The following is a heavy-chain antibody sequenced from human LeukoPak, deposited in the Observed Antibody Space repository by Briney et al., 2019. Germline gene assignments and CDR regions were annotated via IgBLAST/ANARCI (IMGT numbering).Heavy chain of an antibody. D-gene: IGHD3-22*01. CDR3: AKDFFYNSSGYAAFDI. CDR2: ISWLSDNI. J-gene: IGHJ3*02. Sequence: GGSLRLSCAASGFTFSSYAMHWVRQVPGKGLEWVSGISWLSDNIAYADSVKGRFTISRDNAKKSLYLQMNSLRAEDTALYYCAKDFFYNSSGYAAFDIWGQGTLVTASS. V-gene: IGHV3-9*01. CDR1: GFTFSSYA.